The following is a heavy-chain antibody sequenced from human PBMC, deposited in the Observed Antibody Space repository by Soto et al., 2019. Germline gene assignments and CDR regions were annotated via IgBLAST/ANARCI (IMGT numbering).Heavy chain of an antibody. D-gene: IGHD5-12*01. CDR2: IIPVFGIV. CDR3: ARDLRGYMWYSGYDGLGYFDY. Sequence: SVKVSCKASGGNPSNSAISWVRQAPGQGLEWMGGIIPVFGIVSYAQKFQGRVTITADESTSTAYMELSRLRSDDTAVYYCARDLRGYMWYSGYDGLGYFDYCGQGTLVTVSS. V-gene: IGHV1-69*13. CDR1: GGNPSNSA. J-gene: IGHJ4*02.